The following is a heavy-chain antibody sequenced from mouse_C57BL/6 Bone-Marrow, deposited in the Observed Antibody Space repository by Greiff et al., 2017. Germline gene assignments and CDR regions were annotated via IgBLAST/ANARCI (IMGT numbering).Heavy chain of an antibody. CDR2: IDPEDGDT. V-gene: IGHV14-4*01. Sequence: EVQLQQSGAELVRPGASVKLSCTASGFTFTDDYMHWVKQRPEQGLEWIGWIDPEDGDTKYAKKFKGKAPITADTSSNTAYLQLSSLTSEDTAVYYCTPDCDARDYWGQGTTVTVSS. CDR3: TPDCDARDY. J-gene: IGHJ4*01. CDR1: GFTFTDDY.